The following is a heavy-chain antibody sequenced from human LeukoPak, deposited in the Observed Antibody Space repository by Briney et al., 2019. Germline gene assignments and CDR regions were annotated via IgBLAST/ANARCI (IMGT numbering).Heavy chain of an antibody. CDR2: IYSGGST. V-gene: IGHV3-53*05. CDR3: AREPPVAGTDYYYGMDV. Sequence: GGSLRLSCAASGFTVSSNYMSWVRQAPGKGLEWVSVIYSGGSTYYADSVKGRFTISRDNSKNTLYLQMNSLRAEDTAVYYCAREPPVAGTDYYYGMDVWGQGSTVTVSS. J-gene: IGHJ6*02. CDR1: GFTVSSNY. D-gene: IGHD6-19*01.